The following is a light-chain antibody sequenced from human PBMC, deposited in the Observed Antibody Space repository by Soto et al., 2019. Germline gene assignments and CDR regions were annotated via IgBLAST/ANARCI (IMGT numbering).Light chain of an antibody. J-gene: IGKJ1*01. V-gene: IGKV3-15*01. Sequence: EIVLTQSPGTLSLSPGERATLSCRASQSVSSNLAWYQHKAGQAPRLLIYVASTRATGVPDRFSGSGSGTEFSLTISSLQSEDFAVYYCQQFNNRPPWTFGQGTKVDIK. CDR1: QSVSSN. CDR2: VAS. CDR3: QQFNNRPPWT.